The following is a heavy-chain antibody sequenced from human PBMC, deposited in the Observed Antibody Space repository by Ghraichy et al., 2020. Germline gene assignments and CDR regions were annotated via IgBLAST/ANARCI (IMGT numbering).Heavy chain of an antibody. CDR3: ARVRYCSGGNCPYNWFDP. Sequence: SETLSLTCPVSGGSISIGDYCWSWHRQQPGKGLECIGYISYSGSTYYNPSLKSRVTISADTSKNQFSLKLSSVTAADTAVYYCARVRYCSGGNCPYNWFDPWGQGTPVTVSS. V-gene: IGHV4-31*03. CDR2: ISYSGST. CDR1: GGSISIGDYC. J-gene: IGHJ5*02. D-gene: IGHD2-15*01.